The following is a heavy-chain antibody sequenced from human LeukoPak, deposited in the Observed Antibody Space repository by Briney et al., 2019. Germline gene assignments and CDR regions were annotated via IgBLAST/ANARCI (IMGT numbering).Heavy chain of an antibody. CDR1: GGSLSSSNW. CDR2: ISHSGIT. J-gene: IGHJ4*02. CDR3: ARVGGLAAAGNSLDY. D-gene: IGHD6-13*01. V-gene: IGHV4-4*02. Sequence: SETLSLTCAVSGGSLSSSNWWTWVRQSPGRGLEWIGEISHSGITNYNPSLKSRVTISVDKSNNQFSLKLSSVTAADTAVYYCARVGGLAAAGNSLDYWGQGTLVTVSS.